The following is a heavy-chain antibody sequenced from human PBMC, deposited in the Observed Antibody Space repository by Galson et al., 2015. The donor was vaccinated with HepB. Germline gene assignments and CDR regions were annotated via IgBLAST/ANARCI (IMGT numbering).Heavy chain of an antibody. V-gene: IGHV1-69*13. D-gene: IGHD6-6*01. CDR1: GGTFSSYA. CDR3: ASQPDRSVKQLVGGYYYGMDV. Sequence: SAQVSCKASGGTFSSYAISRLRQAPGQGLEWRGGNIPIFGTANYAQKFQGRVTITADESTSTAYMELSSLRSEDTAVYYCASQPDRSVKQLVGGYYYGMDVWGQGTTVTVSS. J-gene: IGHJ6*02. CDR2: NIPIFGTA.